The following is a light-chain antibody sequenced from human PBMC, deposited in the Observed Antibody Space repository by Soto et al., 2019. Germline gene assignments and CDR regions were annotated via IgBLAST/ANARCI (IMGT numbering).Light chain of an antibody. CDR3: SSYTSTSTLVV. Sequence: QSALTQPASVSGSPGQSITISRTGTSSDVGGYNYVSWYQQLPGTAPKLMIYGVTNRPSGVSNRFSGSKSGKTASLTISGRQAEDEADYYCSSYTSTSTLVVFGTGTKVTVL. CDR1: SSDVGGYNY. V-gene: IGLV2-14*01. J-gene: IGLJ1*01. CDR2: GVT.